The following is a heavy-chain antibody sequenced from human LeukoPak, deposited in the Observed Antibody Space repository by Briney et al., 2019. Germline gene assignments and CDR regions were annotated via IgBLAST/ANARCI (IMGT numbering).Heavy chain of an antibody. V-gene: IGHV1-69*13. CDR2: IIPIFSTA. D-gene: IGHD2-2*01. CDR1: GGTFSSYA. Sequence: SVKVSCKASGGTFSSYAISWVRQAPGQGLEWMGGIIPIFSTANYAQKFQGRVTITADESTSTAYMELSSLRSEDTAVYYCARGDCSSTSCYFGYYYYGMDVWGQGTTVTVSS. J-gene: IGHJ6*02. CDR3: ARGDCSSTSCYFGYYYYGMDV.